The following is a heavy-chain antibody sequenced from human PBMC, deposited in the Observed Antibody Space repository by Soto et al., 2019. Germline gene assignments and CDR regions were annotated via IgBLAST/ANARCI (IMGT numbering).Heavy chain of an antibody. CDR1: GGSVTSGSYY. Sequence: QVQLQESGPGLVKPSETLSLTCTVSGGSVTSGSYYWSWIRQPPGKGLEWIGYIYYSGSTNYNPSLKSRFXXSXDXXKNQISLKLSSVTAADTALYYCARDQGIAVAVFDYWGQGTLVTVSS. J-gene: IGHJ4*02. V-gene: IGHV4-61*01. CDR2: IYYSGST. D-gene: IGHD6-19*01. CDR3: ARDQGIAVAVFDY.